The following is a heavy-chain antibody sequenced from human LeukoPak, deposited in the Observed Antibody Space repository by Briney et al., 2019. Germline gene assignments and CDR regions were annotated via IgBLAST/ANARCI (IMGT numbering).Heavy chain of an antibody. D-gene: IGHD2-21*01. CDR2: IKQDGSEK. CDR1: GFTSSSYW. J-gene: IGHJ3*02. CDR3: AREGGGADAFDI. Sequence: GGSLRLSCAASGFTSSSYWMTWVRQAPGKGLEWVANIKQDGSEKYYVDSVKGRFTISRDNAKNSLFLQMNSLRAEDTAVYYCAREGGGADAFDIWGQGTMVTVSS. V-gene: IGHV3-7*03.